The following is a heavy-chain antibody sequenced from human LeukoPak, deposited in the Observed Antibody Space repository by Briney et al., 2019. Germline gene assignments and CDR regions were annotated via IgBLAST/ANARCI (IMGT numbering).Heavy chain of an antibody. CDR1: GFTFSSYG. CDR2: ISNDGNNK. CDR3: AKQTYVWGSYRYTEADY. Sequence: GRSRRLSCAASGFTFSSYGMHWVRQAPGKGLEWVAVISNDGNNKYYADSVKGRFAISRDNSKNTLYLQMNSLRAEDTAVYYCAKQTYVWGSYRYTEADYWGQGTLVTVSS. D-gene: IGHD3-16*02. J-gene: IGHJ4*02. V-gene: IGHV3-30*18.